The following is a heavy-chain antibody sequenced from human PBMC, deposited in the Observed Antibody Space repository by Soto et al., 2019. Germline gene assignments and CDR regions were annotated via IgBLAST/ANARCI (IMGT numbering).Heavy chain of an antibody. D-gene: IGHD7-27*01. Sequence: PSETLSLTCTVSGDSMSGYYWSWFRQPPGKGLEWVGYIYYTGSTKYNPSLKGRVTVSVDTSKNQFSLILSSVTAADTAVYCCARITRSPNSGYFDYWGQGALVTVSS. CDR2: IYYTGST. CDR3: ARITRSPNSGYFDY. V-gene: IGHV4-59*01. J-gene: IGHJ4*02. CDR1: GDSMSGYY.